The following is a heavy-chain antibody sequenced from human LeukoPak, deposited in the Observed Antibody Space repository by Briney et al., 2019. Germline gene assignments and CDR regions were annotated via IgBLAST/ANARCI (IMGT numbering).Heavy chain of an antibody. CDR2: IYYSGST. CDR1: GGSISSSSYY. Sequence: PSETLSLTCTVSGGSISSSSYYWGWIRQPPGKGLEWIGSIYYSGSTYYNPSLKSRVTISVDTSKNQFSLKLSSVTAADTAVYYCARAKVAFDYWGQGTLVTVSS. CDR3: ARAKVAFDY. J-gene: IGHJ4*02. V-gene: IGHV4-39*01. D-gene: IGHD4/OR15-4a*01.